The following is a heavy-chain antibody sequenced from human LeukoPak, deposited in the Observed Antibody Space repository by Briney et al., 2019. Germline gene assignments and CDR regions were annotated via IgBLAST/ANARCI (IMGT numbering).Heavy chain of an antibody. CDR2: ISGSGGII. CDR1: GFTFSDYY. Sequence: GGSLRLSCAASGFTFSDYYVSWIRQAPWKGLEWVSYISGSGGIIYYTDSVKGRFTLSRDNAKNSVYLQMDTLRAEDTAVYYCASRSGRGEFDASDIWGQGAMVTVSS. V-gene: IGHV3-11*01. J-gene: IGHJ3*02. D-gene: IGHD3-16*01. CDR3: ASRSGRGEFDASDI.